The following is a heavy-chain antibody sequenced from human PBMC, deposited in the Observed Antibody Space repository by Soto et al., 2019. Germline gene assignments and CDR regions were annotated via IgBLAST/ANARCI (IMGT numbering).Heavy chain of an antibody. J-gene: IGHJ6*02. CDR1: GYTLTELS. CDR3: ASAGTGHYYYGMDV. CDR2: FDPEDGET. Sequence: GASVKVSCKVSGYTLTELSMHWVRQAPGKGLEWMGGFDPEDGETIYAQKFQGRVTMTEDTSTDTAYMELSSLRSEDTAVYYCASAGTGHYYYGMDVWGQGTTVTVSS. V-gene: IGHV1-24*01. D-gene: IGHD2-8*02.